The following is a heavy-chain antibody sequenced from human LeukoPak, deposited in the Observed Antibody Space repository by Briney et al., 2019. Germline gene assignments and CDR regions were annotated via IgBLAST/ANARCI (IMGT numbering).Heavy chain of an antibody. CDR1: RFTFSTYW. Sequence: PGGSLRLSCAASRFTFSTYWMSWVRQAPGKGLEWVAVIAYDGSRAFYADSVKGRFTVSRDNSKNTMSVQMDDLRAEDTAVYYCTRYNNDHFDYWGQGTLVTVSS. D-gene: IGHD1-14*01. J-gene: IGHJ4*02. CDR2: IAYDGSRA. CDR3: TRYNNDHFDY. V-gene: IGHV3-33*08.